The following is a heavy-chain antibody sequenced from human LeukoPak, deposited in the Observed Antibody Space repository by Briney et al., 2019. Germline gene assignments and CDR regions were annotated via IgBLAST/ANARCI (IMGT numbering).Heavy chain of an antibody. D-gene: IGHD3-16*01. CDR2: ISYDGSNK. V-gene: IGHV3-30*01. J-gene: IGHJ4*02. Sequence: GRSLRLSCAASGFTFSSYAMHWVRQAPGKGLEWVAVISYDGSNKYYADSVKGRFTISRDNSKNTLYLQMNSLRAEDTAVYYCARDRTGEYFDYWGQGTLVTVSS. CDR1: GFTFSSYA. CDR3: ARDRTGEYFDY.